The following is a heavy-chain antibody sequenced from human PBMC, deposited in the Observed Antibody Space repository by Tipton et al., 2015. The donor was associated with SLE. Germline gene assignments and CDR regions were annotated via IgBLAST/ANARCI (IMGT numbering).Heavy chain of an antibody. CDR2: IYYSGST. CDR1: GGSISSGGYY. D-gene: IGHD3-16*01. J-gene: IGHJ2*01. V-gene: IGHV4-31*02. CDR3: ARDPGGGYFDL. Sequence: LRLSCTVSGGSISSGGYYWSWIRQHPGKGLEWIGYIYYSGSTYYNPSLKSRITISVDTSKNQFSLKLSSVTAADTAVYYCARDPGGGYFDLWGRGTLVTVSS.